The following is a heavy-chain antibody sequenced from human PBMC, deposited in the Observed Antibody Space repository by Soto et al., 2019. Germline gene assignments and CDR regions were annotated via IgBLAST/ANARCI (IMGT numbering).Heavy chain of an antibody. J-gene: IGHJ6*02. CDR3: ARPLRFLEVGALDV. CDR2: IIPIFGTA. CDR1: GGTFSRHT. V-gene: IGHV1-69*01. D-gene: IGHD3-3*01. Sequence: QVQLVQSGAEVRKPGSSVKVSCKASGGTFSRHTISWVRQAPGQGLEWMGGIIPIFGTANHAQKFQGRLTITADEGTRTAYMELSSLRSEDTAVYYCARPLRFLEVGALDVWGQGTTVTVSS.